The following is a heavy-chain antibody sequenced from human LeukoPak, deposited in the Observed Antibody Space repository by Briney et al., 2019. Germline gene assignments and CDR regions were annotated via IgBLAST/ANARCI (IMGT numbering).Heavy chain of an antibody. CDR1: GFTLTSSV. V-gene: IGHV1-58*01. CDR2: IVVGSGNT. Sequence: ASVKVSCKASGFTLTSSVVQWVRQARGQRLEWIGWIVVGSGNTNYAQKFQERVTITRDMSTSLVYMELSSLRSEDTAVYYCAAEAAYYYDSRDAFDVWGQGTMVTVSS. J-gene: IGHJ3*01. CDR3: AAEAAYYYDSRDAFDV. D-gene: IGHD3-22*01.